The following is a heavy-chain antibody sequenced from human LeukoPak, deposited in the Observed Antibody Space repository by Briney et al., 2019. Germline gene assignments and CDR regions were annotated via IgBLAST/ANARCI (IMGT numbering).Heavy chain of an antibody. J-gene: IGHJ4*02. CDR3: VRGIRAPDF. CDR1: GVCFIIND. CDR2: IRGGGPET. Sequence: GGSLRLSCVASGVCFIINDMRWFRQAPGKGLEWVSGIRGGGPETYYADSVKGRFSISRDNSKNTLFLQTNGLRAEDSAIYYCVRGIRAPDFWGQGTLVTVSS. V-gene: IGHV3-23*01.